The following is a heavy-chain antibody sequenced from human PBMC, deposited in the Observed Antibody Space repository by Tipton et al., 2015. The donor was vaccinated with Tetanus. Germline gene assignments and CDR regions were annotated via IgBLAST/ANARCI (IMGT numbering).Heavy chain of an antibody. V-gene: IGHV5-51*01. Sequence: QLVQSGPEVKKPGESLKISCRASGYDFNNYWIGWVRQTPAKGLEWMAIIFPGDSDVKYSPSFQGQVTISADTSIKTAFLQWSSLRASDSALIYCARLRWNYSFRPYYFDSWGLGTLVTVSS. CDR2: IFPGDSDV. CDR1: GYDFNNYW. CDR3: ARLRWNYSFRPYYFDS. J-gene: IGHJ4*02. D-gene: IGHD1-7*01.